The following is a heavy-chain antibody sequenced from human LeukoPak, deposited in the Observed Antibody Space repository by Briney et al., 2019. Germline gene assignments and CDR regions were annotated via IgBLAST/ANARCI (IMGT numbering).Heavy chain of an antibody. Sequence: PGGSLRLSCAASGFTFSTYSMNWVRQAPGKGLEWVSAISGSGGSTYYADSVKGRFTISRDNSKNTLYLQMNSLRAEDTAVYYCAKDGGMTTVTPFDYWGQGTLVTVSS. V-gene: IGHV3-23*01. CDR3: AKDGGMTTVTPFDY. CDR2: ISGSGGST. CDR1: GFTFSTYS. J-gene: IGHJ4*02. D-gene: IGHD4-17*01.